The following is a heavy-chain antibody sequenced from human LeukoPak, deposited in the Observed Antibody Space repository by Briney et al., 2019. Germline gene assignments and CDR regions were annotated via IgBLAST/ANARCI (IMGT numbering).Heavy chain of an antibody. CDR1: GFTFSSYA. Sequence: GGSLRLSCAASGFTFSSYAMSWVRQAPGQGLEWVSAISGSGGSTYYADSVKGRFTISRDKSKNTLYLQMNSLRAEDTAVYYCAKGPWDRGYSYGDNWVDPWGQGTLVTVSS. J-gene: IGHJ5*02. D-gene: IGHD5-18*01. CDR2: ISGSGGST. V-gene: IGHV3-23*01. CDR3: AKGPWDRGYSYGDNWVDP.